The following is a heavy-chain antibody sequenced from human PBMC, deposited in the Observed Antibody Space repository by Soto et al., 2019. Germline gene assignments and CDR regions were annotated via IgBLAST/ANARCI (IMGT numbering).Heavy chain of an antibody. V-gene: IGHV1-2*04. CDR1: GYTFTGYY. CDR2: INPNSGGT. J-gene: IGHJ6*02. Sequence: QVQLVQSGAEVKKPGASVKVSCKASGYTFTGYYMHWVRQAPGQGLEWMGWINPNSGGTNYAQKFQGWVTMTRDTSISTAYMERSRLRSDDTAVYYCARGRYSSGWYHYYGMDVWGQGTTVTVSS. D-gene: IGHD6-19*01. CDR3: ARGRYSSGWYHYYGMDV.